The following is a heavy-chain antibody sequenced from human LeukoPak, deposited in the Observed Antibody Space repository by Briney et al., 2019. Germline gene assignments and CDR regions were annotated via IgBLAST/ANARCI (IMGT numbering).Heavy chain of an antibody. V-gene: IGHV3-30-3*01. CDR2: ISYDGSNK. Sequence: PGGSLRLSCAASGFTFSSYAMHWVRQAPGKGLEWVAVISYDGSNKYYADSVKGRFTISRDNSKNTLYLQMNSLRAEDTAVYYCAREASGYWVFDYWGQGTLVTVSS. J-gene: IGHJ4*02. D-gene: IGHD3-3*01. CDR3: AREASGYWVFDY. CDR1: GFTFSSYA.